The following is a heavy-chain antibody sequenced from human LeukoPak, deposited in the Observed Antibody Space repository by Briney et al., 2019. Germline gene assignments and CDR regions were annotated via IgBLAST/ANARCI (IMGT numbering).Heavy chain of an antibody. CDR1: SVSISSGASY. J-gene: IGHJ5*02. D-gene: IGHD2-21*01. CDR2: IYTSVTT. CDR3: ARHMGQT. V-gene: IGHV4-61*02. Sequence: SETLSLTCTVPSVSISSGASYCTCIPQPARKGLDWIGRIYTSVTTDYNPSLKSRVSISLATSKNQFPLNPSSVTAADTAVYYCARHMGQTWCQGTLVTVSS.